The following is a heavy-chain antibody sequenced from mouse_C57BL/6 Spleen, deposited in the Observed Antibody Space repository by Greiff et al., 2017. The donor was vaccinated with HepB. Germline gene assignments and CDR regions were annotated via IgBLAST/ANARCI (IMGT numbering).Heavy chain of an antibody. CDR1: GYSITSGYY. J-gene: IGHJ3*01. V-gene: IGHV3-6*01. CDR2: ISYDGSN. Sequence: EVQLQQSGPGLVKPSQSLSLTCSVTGYSITSGYYWNWIRQFPGNKLEWMGYISYDGSNNYNQSLKNRISITRDTSKNQFFLKLKSVTTEDTATYYCARGDYDDVPFAYWGQGTLVTVSA. CDR3: ARGDYDDVPFAY. D-gene: IGHD2-4*01.